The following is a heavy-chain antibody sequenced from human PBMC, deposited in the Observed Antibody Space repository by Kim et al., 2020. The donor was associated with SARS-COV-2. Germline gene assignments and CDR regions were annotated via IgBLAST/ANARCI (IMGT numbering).Heavy chain of an antibody. CDR2: IWYDGSNK. CDR3: AREATHDSGGYDFDY. V-gene: IGHV3-33*08. Sequence: GGSLRLSCAASGFTFSSYGMHWVRQAPGKGLEWVAVIWYDGSNKYYADSVKGRFTISRDNSKNTLYLQMNSLRAEDTAVYYCAREATHDSGGYDFDYWGQGTLVTVSS. J-gene: IGHJ4*02. D-gene: IGHD3-22*01. CDR1: GFTFSSYG.